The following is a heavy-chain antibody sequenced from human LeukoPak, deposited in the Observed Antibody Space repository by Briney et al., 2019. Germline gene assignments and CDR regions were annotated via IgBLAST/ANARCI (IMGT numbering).Heavy chain of an antibody. CDR2: SRNKGNSYTT. Sequence: PGGSLRLSCTASGLTLSDHYIDWVRQAPGKGLEWVGRSRNKGNSYTTEYAGYVKCRFTISRADSKNSLFLQMSSLRTEETAMCFCASDGGTGGSTAFEISGQGEMVTVSS. CDR1: GLTLSDHY. V-gene: IGHV3-72*01. J-gene: IGHJ3*02. D-gene: IGHD2-15*01. CDR3: ASDGGTGGSTAFEI.